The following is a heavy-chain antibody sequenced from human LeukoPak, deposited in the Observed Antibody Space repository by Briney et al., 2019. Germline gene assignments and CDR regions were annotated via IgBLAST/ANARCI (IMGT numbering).Heavy chain of an antibody. CDR2: IYTSGST. J-gene: IGHJ5*02. D-gene: IGHD6-6*01. CDR3: ARDGGHSSSTWFDP. V-gene: IGHV4-61*02. Sequence: SETLSLTCTVSGGSISSGSYYWSWIRQPAGKGLEWIGRIYTSGSTNYNPSLKSRVTISVDTSKNQFSLKLSSVTAADTAVYYCARDGGHSSSTWFDPWGQGTLVTVSS. CDR1: GGSISSGSYY.